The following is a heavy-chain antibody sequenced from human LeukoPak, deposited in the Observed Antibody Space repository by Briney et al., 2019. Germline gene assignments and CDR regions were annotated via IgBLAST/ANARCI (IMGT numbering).Heavy chain of an antibody. J-gene: IGHJ4*02. V-gene: IGHV4-4*07. D-gene: IGHD2-15*01. Sequence: PSETLSLTYTISGGSITDYYWNWIRQPAGKGLEWIGRFYTTDTTNYNPSLKGRVTMSGDTSKNQFSLNLRSVTVADTAVYFCAREQGVAGFDSWGQGTLVTVSS. CDR2: FYTTDTT. CDR3: AREQGVAGFDS. CDR1: GGSITDYY.